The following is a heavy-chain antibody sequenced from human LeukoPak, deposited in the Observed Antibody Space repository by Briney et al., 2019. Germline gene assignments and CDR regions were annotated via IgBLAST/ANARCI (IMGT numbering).Heavy chain of an antibody. CDR3: ARRQVGRTGTFRIWAYLDH. CDR2: INHSGST. V-gene: IGHV4-34*01. Sequence: SETLSLTCAVYGGSFCGSYWSWIRQPPGKGLEWIGEINHSGSTNYNPSLKSRVTISVDTSKNQISLKLSSVTAADTAVYYCARRQVGRTGTFRIWAYLDHWVQGTLVIVSS. D-gene: IGHD3/OR15-3a*01. J-gene: IGHJ4*02. CDR1: GGSFCGSY.